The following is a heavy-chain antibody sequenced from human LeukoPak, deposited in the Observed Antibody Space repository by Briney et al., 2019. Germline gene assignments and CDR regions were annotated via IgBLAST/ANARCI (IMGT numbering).Heavy chain of an antibody. J-gene: IGHJ3*02. V-gene: IGHV3-23*01. CDR2: ISGSGGIT. D-gene: IGHD3-9*01. CDR1: GFTLCRYP. Sequence: QPGGSLRLSCAASGFTLCRYPMSWVPQAPGEGLEWVSDISGSGGITYYADSVRGRFTISRDNSKNTLYLQMNRLRAEGTAVYYFANLHYDVLTGYYEKAFDMWGQGTRDSVSS. CDR3: ANLHYDVLTGYYEKAFDM.